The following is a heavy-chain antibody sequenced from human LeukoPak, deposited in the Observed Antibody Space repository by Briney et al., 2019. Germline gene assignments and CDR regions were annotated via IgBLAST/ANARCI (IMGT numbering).Heavy chain of an antibody. CDR2: ISSSSSYI. J-gene: IGHJ4*02. CDR1: GFTFSSYS. CDR3: ARGIDPNHFDY. Sequence: GGSLRLSCAASGFTFSSYSMNWVRRAPGKGLEWLSFISSSSSYIYYADSVKGRFTISRDNSKNSLYLHMNSLRAEDTAVYYCARGIDPNHFDYWGQGTLVTVSS. D-gene: IGHD1-14*01. V-gene: IGHV3-21*01.